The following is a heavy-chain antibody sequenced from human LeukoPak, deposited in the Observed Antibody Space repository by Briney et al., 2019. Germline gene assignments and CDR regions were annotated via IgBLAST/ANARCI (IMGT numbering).Heavy chain of an antibody. CDR3: ARLGPYYDFWSGYLPVDY. CDR2: IYYSGST. J-gene: IGHJ4*02. Sequence: SETLSLTCTVSGGSISSSSYYWGWLRPPPGKGLEWIGNIYYSGSTYYNPSLKSRITISVDTSKNQFSLKLNSMTAADTAVYYCARLGPYYDFWSGYLPVDYWGQGTLVTVSS. D-gene: IGHD3-3*01. V-gene: IGHV4-39*01. CDR1: GGSISSSSYY.